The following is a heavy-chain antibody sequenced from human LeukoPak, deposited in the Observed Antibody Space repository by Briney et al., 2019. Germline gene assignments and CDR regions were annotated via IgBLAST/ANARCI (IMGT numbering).Heavy chain of an antibody. D-gene: IGHD5-18*01. CDR2: VHPDGTNT. J-gene: IGHJ3*01. V-gene: IGHV3-74*03. CDR3: ATYVDTVRYDAFDV. Sequence: GGSLRLSCTASGFTFSSYWMDWVRHAPGKGLVWVSRVHPDGTNTAYSDSVKGRFTISRDNARNTVYLQMNSLRAEDAAVYYCATYVDTVRYDAFDVWGQGTMVTVSS. CDR1: GFTFSSYW.